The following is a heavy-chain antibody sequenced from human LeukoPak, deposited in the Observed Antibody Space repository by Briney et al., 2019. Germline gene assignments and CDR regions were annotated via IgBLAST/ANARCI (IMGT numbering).Heavy chain of an antibody. D-gene: IGHD3-10*01. Sequence: GGSLRLSCAASGFTFTTYAIHWVRQAPGKGLEWVAVASSDGRTIYYADSVKGRFTISRDNSKNTAYLQMNSLRAEDTAIYYCAKQWELQPYFDLWGQGTLVTVSS. V-gene: IGHV3-30-3*02. CDR2: ASSDGRTI. CDR3: AKQWELQPYFDL. CDR1: GFTFTTYA. J-gene: IGHJ4*02.